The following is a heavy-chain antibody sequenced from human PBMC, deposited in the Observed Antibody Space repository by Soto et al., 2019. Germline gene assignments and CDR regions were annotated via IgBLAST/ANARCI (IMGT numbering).Heavy chain of an antibody. CDR2: ISTSSIYI. V-gene: IGHV3-21*01. CDR1: GFTFSSYS. D-gene: IGHD2-2*01. Sequence: EVQLVESGGGLVKPGGSLRLSCAASGFTFSSYSMNWVRQAPGKGLEWVSSISTSSIYIYLADSVKGRFTISRDNAKNSLYLQMNSLRAEDTAVYFCARAVVPAAILPEYGLDVWGPGTTVTVA. J-gene: IGHJ6*02. CDR3: ARAVVPAAILPEYGLDV.